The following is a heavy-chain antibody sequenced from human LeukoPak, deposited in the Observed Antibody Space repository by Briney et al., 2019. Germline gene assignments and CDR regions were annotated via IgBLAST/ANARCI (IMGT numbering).Heavy chain of an antibody. D-gene: IGHD3-22*01. CDR1: GFTFSGYA. V-gene: IGHV3-64*01. J-gene: IGHJ4*02. Sequence: PGGSLRLSCAASGFTFSGYAMHWVRQAPGEGLEYVSAISSNGGSTYYANSVKGRFTISRDNSKNTLYLQMGSLRAEDVAVYYCARGPTLSYDSSAPEGVFDYWGQGTLVTVSS. CDR3: ARGPTLSYDSSAPEGVFDY. CDR2: ISSNGGST.